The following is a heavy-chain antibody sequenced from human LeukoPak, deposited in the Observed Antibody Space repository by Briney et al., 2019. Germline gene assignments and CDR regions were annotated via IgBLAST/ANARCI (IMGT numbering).Heavy chain of an antibody. CDR2: IGSSGNTT. J-gene: IGHJ4*02. V-gene: IGHV3-11*04. CDR1: GFTFSDNY. D-gene: IGHD6-19*01. Sequence: GGSLRLSCAASGFTFSDNYMSWIRQAPGKGLEWVSYIGSSGNTTKNADSVKGRFTITRDNAKNSLYLQMNSLRAEDTAVYYCARDGGSAWFLDYWGQGTLVTVSS. CDR3: ARDGGSAWFLDY.